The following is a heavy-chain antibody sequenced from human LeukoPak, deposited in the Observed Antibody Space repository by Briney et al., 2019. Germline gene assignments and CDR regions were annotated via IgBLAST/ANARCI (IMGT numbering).Heavy chain of an antibody. Sequence: GGSLRLSCAASGFTFSSYWMSWVRQAPGKGLEWVANIKQDGSEKYYVDSVKGRFTISRDNAKDSLYLQMNSLRAEDTAVYYCAKDDEVGALDYWGQGTLVTVSS. CDR2: IKQDGSEK. D-gene: IGHD1-26*01. J-gene: IGHJ4*02. CDR1: GFTFSSYW. V-gene: IGHV3-7*01. CDR3: AKDDEVGALDY.